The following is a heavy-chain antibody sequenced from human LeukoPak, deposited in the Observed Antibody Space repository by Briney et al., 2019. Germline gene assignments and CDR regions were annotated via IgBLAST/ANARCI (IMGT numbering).Heavy chain of an antibody. Sequence: SSETLSLTCAVYGGSFSGYYWSWVRQAPGKGLEWVANIKQDGSEKYYVDSVKGRFTISRDNSKNTLYLQMNSLRAEDTAVYYCARVLLSSPLFDYWGQGTLVTVSS. J-gene: IGHJ4*02. CDR3: ARVLLSSPLFDY. CDR1: GGSFSGYY. CDR2: IKQDGSEK. D-gene: IGHD3-10*01. V-gene: IGHV3-7*03.